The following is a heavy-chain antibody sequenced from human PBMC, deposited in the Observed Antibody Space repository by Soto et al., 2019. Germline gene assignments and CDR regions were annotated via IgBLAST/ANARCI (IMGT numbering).Heavy chain of an antibody. Sequence: PSQTISLTGAISGDSVSSNSAAWNWIRQSPSRGLEWLGRTYYRSKWYNDYAVSVKSRITINPDTSKNQFSLQLNSVPREDTAVYYCARVSFRSYSCSWYPTVGYGMDVWGQGTTVTVSS. CDR3: ARVSFRSYSCSWYPTVGYGMDV. V-gene: IGHV6-1*01. J-gene: IGHJ6*02. CDR1: GDSVSSNSAA. CDR2: TYYRSKWYN. D-gene: IGHD6-13*01.